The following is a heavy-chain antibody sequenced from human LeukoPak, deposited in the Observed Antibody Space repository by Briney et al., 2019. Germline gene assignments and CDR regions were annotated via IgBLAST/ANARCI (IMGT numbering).Heavy chain of an antibody. CDR1: GFTFSDSY. Sequence: GGSLRLSCAASGFTFSDSYMSWIRQAPGEGLDWLACISSSGHTIYYAESVRGRFTISRDNAKNSLYLQLNSLRPEDTAVYYCAQTGRNNYFNSWGQGTLVTVSS. CDR2: ISSSGHTI. J-gene: IGHJ5*01. CDR3: AQTGRNNYFNS. V-gene: IGHV3-11*01.